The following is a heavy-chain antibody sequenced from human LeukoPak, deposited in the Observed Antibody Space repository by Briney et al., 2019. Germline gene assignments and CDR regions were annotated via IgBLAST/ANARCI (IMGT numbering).Heavy chain of an antibody. D-gene: IGHD2-2*01. V-gene: IGHV3-48*01. Sequence: GGSLRLSCAASGFTFSSYSMNWVRQAPGRGLEWVSYISSSSSTIYYADSVKGRFTISRDNSKNTLYLQMNSLRVEDTAVYYCAKGSTAYYYNYMDVWGKGTTVTVSS. J-gene: IGHJ6*03. CDR2: ISSSSSTI. CDR1: GFTFSSYS. CDR3: AKGSTAYYYNYMDV.